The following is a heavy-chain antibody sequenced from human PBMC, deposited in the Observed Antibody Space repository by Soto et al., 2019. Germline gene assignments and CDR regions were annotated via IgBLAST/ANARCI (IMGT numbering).Heavy chain of an antibody. CDR3: ASYYYDSSGYYYVPGVY. D-gene: IGHD3-22*01. Sequence: SETLSLTCVVSGGSISSTNWWTWVRQPPGKSLEWIGEIYHNGSPTYSPSLRGRATISVDKSNNQFSLRLRSVTAADTAVYYCASYYYDSSGYYYVPGVYWGQGTLVTVSS. CDR1: GGSISSTNW. J-gene: IGHJ4*02. V-gene: IGHV4-4*02. CDR2: IYHNGSP.